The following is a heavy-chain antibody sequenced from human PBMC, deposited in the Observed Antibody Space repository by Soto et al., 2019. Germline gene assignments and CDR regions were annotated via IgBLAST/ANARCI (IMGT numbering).Heavy chain of an antibody. D-gene: IGHD5-18*01. Sequence: ASETMSVTSSVADVSISTYFLILIRQPPGKGLEWIGYIYYSGSTNYNPSLKSRVTISVDTSKNQFSLRLSSVTPADTAVYYCARAGTAMVTLDYWGQGTLVTVSS. CDR3: ARAGTAMVTLDY. CDR1: DVSISTYF. J-gene: IGHJ4*02. V-gene: IGHV4-59*01. CDR2: IYYSGST.